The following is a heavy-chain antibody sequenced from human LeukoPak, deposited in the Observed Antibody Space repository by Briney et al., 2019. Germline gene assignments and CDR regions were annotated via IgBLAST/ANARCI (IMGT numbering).Heavy chain of an antibody. CDR1: GYTFTGYY. J-gene: IGHJ4*02. V-gene: IGHV1-2*02. D-gene: IGHD3-22*01. CDR3: ARGERRDSSGYYSPKNFGY. CDR2: INPNSGGT. Sequence: ASVKVSCKASGYTFTGYYMHWVRQAPGQGLEWMGWINPNSGGTNYAQKFQGRVTMTRDTSISTAYMELSRLRSDDTAVYYCARGERRDSSGYYSPKNFGYWGQGTLVTVSS.